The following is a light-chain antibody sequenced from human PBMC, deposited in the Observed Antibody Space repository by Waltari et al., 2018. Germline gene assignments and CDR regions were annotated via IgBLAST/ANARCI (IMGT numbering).Light chain of an antibody. V-gene: IGLV1-44*01. CDR2: SNN. J-gene: IGLJ3*02. Sequence: QSVLTQPPSASGTPGQRVTVSCSGSSSNIGSNTVNWYQQVPGTAPKLLIYSNNQRPSRVPDRFSGSKSGTSASLAISGLQSEDEADYYCVAWDDSLIGWVFGGGTKLTVL. CDR1: SSNIGSNT. CDR3: VAWDDSLIGWV.